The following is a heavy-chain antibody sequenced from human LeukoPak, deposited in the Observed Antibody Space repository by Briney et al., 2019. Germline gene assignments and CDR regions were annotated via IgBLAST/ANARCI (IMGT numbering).Heavy chain of an antibody. CDR1: GGSISSSSYY. V-gene: IGHV4-39*07. CDR3: ARANCSGGSCYSFPFDYFDY. J-gene: IGHJ4*02. Sequence: PSETLSLTCTVSGGSISSSSYYWGWIRQPPGKGLEWIGSIYYSGSTYYNPSLKSRVTISVDTSKNQFSLKLSSVTAADTAVYYCARANCSGGSCYSFPFDYFDYWGQGTLVTVSS. CDR2: IYYSGST. D-gene: IGHD2-15*01.